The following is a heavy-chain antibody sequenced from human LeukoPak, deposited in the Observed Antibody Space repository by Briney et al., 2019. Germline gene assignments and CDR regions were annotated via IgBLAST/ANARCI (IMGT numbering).Heavy chain of an antibody. V-gene: IGHV1-46*01. J-gene: IGHJ6*02. CDR1: GYTFTSYY. Sequence: ASVKVSCKASGYTFTSYYMHWVRQAPGQGLEWMGLINPSGGSTSYAQKFQGRVTMTRDTSTSTVYMELSSLRSEDTAVYYCARVTTRMLDYYYGMDVWGQGTTVTVSS. D-gene: IGHD2-8*01. CDR2: INPSGGST. CDR3: ARVTTRMLDYYYGMDV.